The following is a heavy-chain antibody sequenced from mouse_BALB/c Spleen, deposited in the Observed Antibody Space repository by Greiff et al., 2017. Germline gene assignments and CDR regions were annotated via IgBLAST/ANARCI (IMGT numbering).Heavy chain of an antibody. J-gene: IGHJ2*01. D-gene: IGHD1-1*01. Sequence: EVKVVESGGGLVKLGGSLKLSCAASGFTFSSYYMSWVRQTPEKRLELVAAINSNGGSTYYPDTVKGRFTISRDNAKNTLYLQMSSLKSEDTALYYCARLGYYGSSFDYWGQGTTLTVSS. CDR3: ARLGYYGSSFDY. V-gene: IGHV5-6-2*01. CDR1: GFTFSSYY. CDR2: INSNGGST.